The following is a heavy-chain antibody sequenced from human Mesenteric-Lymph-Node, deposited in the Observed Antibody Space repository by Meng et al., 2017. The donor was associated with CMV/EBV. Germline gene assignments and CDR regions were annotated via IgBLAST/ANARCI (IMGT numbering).Heavy chain of an antibody. CDR2: IASSGTPI. D-gene: IGHD3-3*01. V-gene: IGHV3-11*04. CDR1: GFTFSDYY. J-gene: IGHJ4*02. CDR3: ARDLSDFWSGHAPFDY. Sequence: GESLKISCAASGFTFSDYYMTWIRQAPGKGLEWIAYIASSGTPIFYADSVRGRFTISRDNAKNSLYLQMNSLRAEDTAVYYCARDLSDFWSGHAPFDYWGQGTLVTVSS.